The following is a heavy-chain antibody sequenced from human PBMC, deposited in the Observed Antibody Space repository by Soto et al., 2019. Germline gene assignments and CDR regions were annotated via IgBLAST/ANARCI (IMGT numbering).Heavy chain of an antibody. D-gene: IGHD5-12*01. CDR3: ARDRDSGYDSYAFDI. CDR2: INSSGATT. CDR1: GFTFSSHA. V-gene: IGHV3-48*01. J-gene: IGHJ3*02. Sequence: GGSLRLSCVASGFTFSSHAMGWLRQAPGTEPEWVAFINSSGATTSYADSVKGRFTISRDNAKNSLYLHMNSLRAEDAAVYYCARDRDSGYDSYAFDIWGQGTMVTVSS.